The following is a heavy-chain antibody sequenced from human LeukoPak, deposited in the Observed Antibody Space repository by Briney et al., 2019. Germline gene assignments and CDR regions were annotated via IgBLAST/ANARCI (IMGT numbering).Heavy chain of an antibody. J-gene: IGHJ5*02. CDR2: IYPGDSDT. CDR3: ARLSGNWNYGSSTWFDP. Sequence: GESLKISCKVSGYSFTSYWIGWVRQMPGKGLELMGIIYPGDSDTRYSPSFQGQVTISADKSISTAYLQWSSLKASDTAMYYCARLSGNWNYGSSTWFDPWGQGTLVTVSS. D-gene: IGHD1-7*01. CDR1: GYSFTSYW. V-gene: IGHV5-51*01.